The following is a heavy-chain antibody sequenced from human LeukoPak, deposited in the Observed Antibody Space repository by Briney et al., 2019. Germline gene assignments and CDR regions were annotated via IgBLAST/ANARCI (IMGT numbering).Heavy chain of an antibody. CDR2: VKQDGSEK. Sequence: GGSLRLSCAASGFTFSSYWMSWVRQAPGKGLEWVASVKQDGSEKYSVDSVRGRFTIPRDNAKNSLYLQMNSLRAEDTAVYYCARDFNWNLDYWGQGTLVTVSS. CDR3: ARDFNWNLDY. D-gene: IGHD1-20*01. J-gene: IGHJ4*02. CDR1: GFTFSSYW. V-gene: IGHV3-7*01.